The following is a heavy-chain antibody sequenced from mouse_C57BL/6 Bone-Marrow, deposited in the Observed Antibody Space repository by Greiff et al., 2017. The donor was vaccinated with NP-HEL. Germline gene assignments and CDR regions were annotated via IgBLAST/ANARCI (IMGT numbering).Heavy chain of an antibody. CDR1: GYTFTDYN. D-gene: IGHD1-1*01. J-gene: IGHJ4*01. V-gene: IGHV1-22*01. Sequence: EVQLQQSGPELVKPGASVKMSCKASGYTFTDYNMHWVKQSHGKSLEWIGYINPNNGGTSYNQKFKGKATLTVNKSSSTAYMELRSLTSEDSAVYYCARRYYGSYYAMVYWGQGTSVTVSS. CDR2: INPNNGGT. CDR3: ARRYYGSYYAMVY.